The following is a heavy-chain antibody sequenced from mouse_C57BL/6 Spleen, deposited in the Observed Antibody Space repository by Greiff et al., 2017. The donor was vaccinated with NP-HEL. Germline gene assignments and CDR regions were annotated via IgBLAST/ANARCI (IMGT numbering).Heavy chain of an antibody. D-gene: IGHD2-3*01. J-gene: IGHJ2*01. CDR1: GYTFTDYY. CDR3: ARSPLYDGLDY. V-gene: IGHV1-76*01. Sequence: QVHVKQSGAELVRPGASVKLSCKASGYTFTDYYINWVKQRPGQGLEWIARIYPGGGNTYYNEKFKGKATLTADKSSSTAYMQLSSLTSEDSAVYFCARSPLYDGLDYWGQGTTLTVSS. CDR2: IYPGGGNT.